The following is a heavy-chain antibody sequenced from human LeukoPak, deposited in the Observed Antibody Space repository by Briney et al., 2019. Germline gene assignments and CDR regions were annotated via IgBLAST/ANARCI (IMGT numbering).Heavy chain of an antibody. Sequence: PGGSLRLSCAASGFTFSSYAMSWVRQAPGKGLEWVSTIAGSGDSTFYADSVKGRFTISRDKSKNTLYLQMHSLGAEDTAVYYCATERPRELLGLVGDLDAFDIWGQGTMVTVSS. D-gene: IGHD1-26*01. CDR2: IAGSGDST. CDR1: GFTFSSYA. CDR3: ATERPRELLGLVGDLDAFDI. V-gene: IGHV3-23*01. J-gene: IGHJ3*02.